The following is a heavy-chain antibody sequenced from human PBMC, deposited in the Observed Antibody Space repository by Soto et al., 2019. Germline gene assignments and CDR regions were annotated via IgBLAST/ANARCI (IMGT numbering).Heavy chain of an antibody. V-gene: IGHV1-2*04. J-gene: IGHJ4*02. CDR1: EYTFTAYY. Sequence: QVQLEQSGAEVKKPGASVRVSCKASEYTFTAYYMDWVRQAPGQGLEWMGRINLNSGGTKYAQKFQGWVTLTRDPSSNTAYLDVSRLRSDDTAVYYCARGAATYYFDYWGQGTLVTVSS. CDR3: ARGAATYYFDY. CDR2: INLNSGGT. D-gene: IGHD2-15*01.